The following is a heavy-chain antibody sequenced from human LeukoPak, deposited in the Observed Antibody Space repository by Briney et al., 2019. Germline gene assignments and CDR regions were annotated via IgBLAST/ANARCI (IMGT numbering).Heavy chain of an antibody. Sequence: GGSLRLSCAASGFTFSDYYMSWIRQAPGKGLEWVSYISSSGSTIYYADSVKGRFTISRDNAKNSLYLQMNSLRAEDTAVYYCAREEPAGIAAAGREKYNWFDPWGQGTLVTVSS. V-gene: IGHV3-11*04. CDR3: AREEPAGIAAAGREKYNWFDP. J-gene: IGHJ5*02. CDR2: ISSSGSTI. D-gene: IGHD6-13*01. CDR1: GFTFSDYY.